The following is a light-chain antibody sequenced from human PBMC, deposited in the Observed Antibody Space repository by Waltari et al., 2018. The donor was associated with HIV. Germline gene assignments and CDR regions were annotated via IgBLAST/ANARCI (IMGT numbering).Light chain of an antibody. J-gene: IGLJ1*01. V-gene: IGLV2-23*02. Sequence: SALTQPASVSGSPGQSIPISCTGSAPDIGTYDLVSWYQQFPDKAPKLIIYEVFKRPSGISERFSASKSGNAASLTISGLQSEDEADYYCCSYAGETTFYVFGTGT. CDR3: CSYAGETTFYV. CDR2: EVF. CDR1: APDIGTYDL.